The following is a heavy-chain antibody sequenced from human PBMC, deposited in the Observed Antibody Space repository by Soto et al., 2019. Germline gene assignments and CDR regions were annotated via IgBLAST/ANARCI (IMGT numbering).Heavy chain of an antibody. CDR3: ARRRAFREVEAFDG. J-gene: IGHJ3*01. CDR1: GIRLSESY. V-gene: IGHV3-11*05. Sequence: QVQLVESGGGLVKPGGTLRLSCAGSGIRLSESYINWIRLTPEKGLAWISYIGDSYRHYAASVRGRFTFSRDNVQNSVSLEMTNLRVDDTAIYYCARRRAFREVEAFDGWGAGTLVTVSS. D-gene: IGHD1-26*01. CDR2: IGDSYR.